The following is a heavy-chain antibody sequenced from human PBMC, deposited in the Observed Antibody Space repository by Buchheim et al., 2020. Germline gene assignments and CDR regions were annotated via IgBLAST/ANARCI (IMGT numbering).Heavy chain of an antibody. CDR1: GFTFNKYE. CDR2: ISSSGTSL. Sequence: EVQLVESGGGFVQPGGSLRLSCAASGFTFNKYEMNWVRQAPGKGLQWVSYISSSGTSLYYADSVKGRFTLSRDNAKNSLYLQMNSLRAEDTAVYYCARSYYDSSGYAYFDYWGQGTL. CDR3: ARSYYDSSGYAYFDY. J-gene: IGHJ4*02. V-gene: IGHV3-48*03. D-gene: IGHD3-22*01.